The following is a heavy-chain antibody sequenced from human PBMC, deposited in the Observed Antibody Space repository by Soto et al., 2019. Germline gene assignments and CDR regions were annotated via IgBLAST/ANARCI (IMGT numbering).Heavy chain of an antibody. J-gene: IGHJ4*02. V-gene: IGHV4-59*01. CDR1: GGSISSYY. Sequence: PSETLSLTCTVSGGSISSYYWSWIRQPPGKGLEWIGYIYYSGSTNYNPSLKSRVTISVDTSKNQFSLKLSSVTAADTAVYYCARGVAAAGTDYWGQGTLVNRLL. CDR3: ARGVAAAGTDY. D-gene: IGHD6-13*01. CDR2: IYYSGST.